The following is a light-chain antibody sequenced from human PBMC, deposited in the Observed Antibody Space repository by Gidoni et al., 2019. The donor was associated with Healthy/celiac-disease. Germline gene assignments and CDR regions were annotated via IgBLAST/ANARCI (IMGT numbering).Light chain of an antibody. CDR1: QGISSY. Sequence: DIQLTQSPSFLSASVGDRVTITCRASQGISSYLTWYQQKPGKAPKLLIYAASTLQSGVPSRFSGGGSGTEFTLTISSLQPEDFATYYCQQLNSYPLAFXPXTKVDIK. J-gene: IGKJ3*01. CDR2: AAS. V-gene: IGKV1-9*01. CDR3: QQLNSYPLA.